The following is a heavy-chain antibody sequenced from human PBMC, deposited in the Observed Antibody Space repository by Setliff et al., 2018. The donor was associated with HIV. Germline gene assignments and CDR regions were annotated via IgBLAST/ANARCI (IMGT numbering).Heavy chain of an antibody. J-gene: IGHJ3*02. CDR2: IYYSGST. D-gene: IGHD1-20*01. V-gene: IGHV4-39*07. CDR1: GGSISSSSYY. CDR3: ASLYNWNPRGGVGGTFDI. Sequence: SEALSLTCTVSGGSISSSSYYWGWIRQPPGKGLEWIGSIYYSGSTYYNPSLKSRVTILVDTSKKQLSLKMSSVTAADTAVYYCASLYNWNPRGGVGGTFDIWGQGTMVTVSS.